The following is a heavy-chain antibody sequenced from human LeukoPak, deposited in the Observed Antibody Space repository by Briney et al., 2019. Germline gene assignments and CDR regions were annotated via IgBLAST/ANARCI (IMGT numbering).Heavy chain of an antibody. CDR3: ASWRGVVPAAMGSDWFDP. V-gene: IGHV1-69*13. D-gene: IGHD2-2*01. J-gene: IGHJ5*02. CDR2: IIPIFGTA. CDR1: GGTFSSYA. Sequence: ASVKVSCKPSGGTFSSYAISWVRQAPGQGLEWMGGIIPIFGTANYAQKFQGRVTITADESTSTAYMELSSLRSEDTAVYYCASWRGVVPAAMGSDWFDPWGQGTLVTVSS.